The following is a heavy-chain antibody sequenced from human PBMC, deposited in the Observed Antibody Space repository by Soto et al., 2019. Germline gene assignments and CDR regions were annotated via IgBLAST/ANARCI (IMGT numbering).Heavy chain of an antibody. V-gene: IGHV4-59*01. CDR2: VYYSDGT. Sequence: QVPLKESGPGLVKPSETLALTCTVSGGSIGSYYWSWIRPPPGRGLEWIGCVYYSDGTNYNPSLKSRVTRAMDKSNNQFSLRLSSVTAADTAVYYCARTESSSWSFFYYGMDVWGQGTTVTVSS. CDR3: ARTESSSWSFFYYGMDV. J-gene: IGHJ6*02. D-gene: IGHD6-13*01. CDR1: GGSIGSYY.